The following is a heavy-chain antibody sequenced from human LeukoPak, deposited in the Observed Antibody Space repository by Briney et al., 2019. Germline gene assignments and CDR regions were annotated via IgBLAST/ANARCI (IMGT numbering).Heavy chain of an antibody. Sequence: ASVKVSCKASGGTFSSYAISWVRQAPGQGLEWMGGIIPIFGTANYAQKFQGRVTITADKSTSTAYMELSSLRSEDTAVYYCARIRSSGWYYFDYWGQGTLVTVSS. V-gene: IGHV1-69*06. CDR2: IIPIFGTA. J-gene: IGHJ4*02. CDR1: GGTFSSYA. CDR3: ARIRSSGWYYFDY. D-gene: IGHD6-19*01.